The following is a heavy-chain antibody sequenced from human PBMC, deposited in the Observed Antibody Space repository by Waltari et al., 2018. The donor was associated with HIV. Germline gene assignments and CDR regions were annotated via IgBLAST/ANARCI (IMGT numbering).Heavy chain of an antibody. D-gene: IGHD1-7*01. V-gene: IGHV4-39*02. CDR3: ARELELSARHFDY. J-gene: IGHJ4*02. CDR1: GGSISSSSYY. Sequence: QLQLQESGPGLVKPSETLSLTCTVSGGSISSSSYYWGWIRQPPGKGLEWIGSIYYSGSTYYNPALKSRVTISVDTSKNQFSLKLSSVTAADTAVYYCARELELSARHFDYWGQGTLVTVSS. CDR2: IYYSGST.